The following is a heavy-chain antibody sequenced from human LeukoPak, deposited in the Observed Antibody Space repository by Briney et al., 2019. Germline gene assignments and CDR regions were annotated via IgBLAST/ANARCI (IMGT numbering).Heavy chain of an antibody. CDR3: ARGEERIAIFGVTNSRFDY. J-gene: IGHJ4*02. D-gene: IGHD3-3*01. Sequence: SVKVSCKASGGTFSNYAISWVRQAPGQGLEWMGGIMLIFDTADYAQKFQGRITITADESTSTVYMELSSLRSEDTAVYYCARGEERIAIFGVTNSRFDYWGQGTLVTLSS. V-gene: IGHV1-69*01. CDR1: GGTFSNYA. CDR2: IMLIFDTA.